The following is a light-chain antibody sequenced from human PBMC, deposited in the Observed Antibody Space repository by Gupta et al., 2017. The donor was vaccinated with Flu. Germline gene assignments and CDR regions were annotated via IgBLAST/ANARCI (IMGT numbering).Light chain of an antibody. Sequence: EIVLTQSPVTLSLSPGQRVTLSCRASESIANYLAWYQQKPGQAPRLLIYDASNRATGIPPRFSGSGSGTDFTLTISSRQQEDYAVYYCQQRSNWPPLTFGGGTRVEIK. CDR2: DAS. CDR1: ESIANY. J-gene: IGKJ4*01. CDR3: QQRSNWPPLT. V-gene: IGKV3-11*01.